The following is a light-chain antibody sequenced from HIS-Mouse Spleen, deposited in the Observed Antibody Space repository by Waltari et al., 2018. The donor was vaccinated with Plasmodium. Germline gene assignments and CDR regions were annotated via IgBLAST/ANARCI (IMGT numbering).Light chain of an antibody. Sequence: EIVLTQSPATLSPSPGARATRSCRASQSVSSYLAWYQQKPGQAPRLLIYDASNRATGIPARFSGSGSGTDFTLTISSLEPEDFALYYCQQRSNWPPTFGQGTRLEIK. CDR1: QSVSSY. CDR3: QQRSNWPPT. J-gene: IGKJ5*01. V-gene: IGKV3-11*01. CDR2: DAS.